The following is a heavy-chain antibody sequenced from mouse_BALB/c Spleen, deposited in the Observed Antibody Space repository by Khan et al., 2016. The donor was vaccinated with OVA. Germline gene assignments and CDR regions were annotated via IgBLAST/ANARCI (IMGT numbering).Heavy chain of an antibody. V-gene: IGHV3-1*02. Sequence: EVQLVESGPGLVKPSQSLSLTCTVTGYSITSGYGWNWIRQFPGKKLEWMGYINYSGCTNYNPSLKSRISITRDTSKNQFFLQLNSVTTEDTATYYCARTARIKYWGQGTTLTVSS. CDR3: ARTARIKY. CDR2: INYSGCT. J-gene: IGHJ2*01. CDR1: GYSITSGYG. D-gene: IGHD1-2*01.